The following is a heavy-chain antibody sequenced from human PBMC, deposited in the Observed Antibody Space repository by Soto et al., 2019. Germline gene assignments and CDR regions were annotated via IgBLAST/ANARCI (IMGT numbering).Heavy chain of an antibody. Sequence: QVQLQQWGAGLLKPSETLSLTCAVYGGSFSGYYWSWIRQPPGKGLEWIGEINHSGSTNYNPSLKSRVTISVDTSKNQFSLKLSSVTAADTAVYYCARGLPGSGYDKERYYYYYYMDVWGKGTTVTVSS. V-gene: IGHV4-34*01. J-gene: IGHJ6*03. CDR3: ARGLPGSGYDKERYYYYYYMDV. CDR1: GGSFSGYY. CDR2: INHSGST. D-gene: IGHD5-12*01.